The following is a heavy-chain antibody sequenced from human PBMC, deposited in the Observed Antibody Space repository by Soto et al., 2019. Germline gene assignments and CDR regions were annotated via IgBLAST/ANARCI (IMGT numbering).Heavy chain of an antibody. Sequence: PGGSLRLSCTASGFSVGSYGMSWVRQAPGKGLECVSSSGSGYGIFYADSVKGRFTISRDNSKNTLFLQMNSLRAEDTAVYYCAKGGGSSWCVVFFDYWGQGALVTVSS. J-gene: IGHJ4*02. CDR3: AKGGGSSWCVVFFDY. CDR2: SGSGYGI. V-gene: IGHV3-23*01. D-gene: IGHD6-13*01. CDR1: GFSVGSYG.